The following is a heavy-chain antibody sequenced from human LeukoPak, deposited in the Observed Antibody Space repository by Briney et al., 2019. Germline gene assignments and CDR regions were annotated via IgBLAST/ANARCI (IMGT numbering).Heavy chain of an antibody. J-gene: IGHJ4*02. CDR1: GFTFSSYG. CDR2: ISSSSSYI. V-gene: IGHV3-21*01. D-gene: IGHD5-12*01. Sequence: PGGSLRLSCAASGFTFSSYGMNRVRQAPGKGLEWVSSISSSSSYIYYADPVKGRFTISRDNAKNSLYLQMNSLRAEDTAVYYCARAPLRFFLFDYWGQGTLVTVSS. CDR3: ARAPLRFFLFDY.